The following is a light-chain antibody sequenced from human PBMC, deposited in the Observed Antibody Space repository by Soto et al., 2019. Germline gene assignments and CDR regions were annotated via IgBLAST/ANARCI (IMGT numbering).Light chain of an antibody. CDR2: DVS. J-gene: IGLJ1*01. Sequence: QSVLTQPASVSGSPGQSITISCTGTSSDVGGYNYVSWYQQHPGKAPKLMIYDVSKRPSGVSIRFSGSKSGNTASLTVSGLQAEVDADYYCSSYAGSNNFVFGTGTIVTVL. CDR3: SSYAGSNNFV. CDR1: SSDVGGYNY. V-gene: IGLV2-14*01.